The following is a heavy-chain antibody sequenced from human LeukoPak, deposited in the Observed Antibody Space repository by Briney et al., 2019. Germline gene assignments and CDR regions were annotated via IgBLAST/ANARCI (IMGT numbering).Heavy chain of an antibody. J-gene: IGHJ4*02. D-gene: IGHD6-19*01. V-gene: IGHV4-34*09. Sequence: SETLSLTCAVYGGSFSGYYWSWIRQPPGKGLEWIGEINHSGSTNYNPSLKSRVTISVDTSKNQFSLKLSSVTAADTAVYYCARAGSGWYAIDYWGQGTLVTVSS. CDR3: ARAGSGWYAIDY. CDR1: GGSFSGYY. CDR2: INHSGST.